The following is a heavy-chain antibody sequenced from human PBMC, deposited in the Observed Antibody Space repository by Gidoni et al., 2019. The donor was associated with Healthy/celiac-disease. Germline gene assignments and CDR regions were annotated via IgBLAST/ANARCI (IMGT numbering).Heavy chain of an antibody. V-gene: IGHV3-30-3*01. CDR1: GFTFSSYS. CDR3: AREREEYCSSTSCYGGAFDI. J-gene: IGHJ3*02. CDR2: ISYDGSNK. Sequence: QVQLVESGGGVVQPGRSLRLSCAASGFTFSSYSMHWVRQAPGKGLEWVAVISYDGSNKYYADSVKGRFTISRDNSKNTLYLQMNSLRAEDTAVYYCAREREEYCSSTSCYGGAFDIWGQGTMVTVSS. D-gene: IGHD2-2*01.